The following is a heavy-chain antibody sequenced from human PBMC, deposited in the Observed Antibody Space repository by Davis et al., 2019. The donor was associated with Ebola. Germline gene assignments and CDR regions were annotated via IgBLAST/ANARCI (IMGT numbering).Heavy chain of an antibody. D-gene: IGHD3-3*01. CDR3: ASGATIFGVVTLNWFDP. Sequence: SETLSLTCSVSGGSISSSSYYWGWIRQPPGKGLEWIGSIYYSGSTYYNPSLKSRVTISVDTSKNQFSLKLSSVTAADTAVYYCASGATIFGVVTLNWFDPWGQGTLVTVSS. CDR1: GGSISSSSYY. CDR2: IYYSGST. V-gene: IGHV4-39*01. J-gene: IGHJ5*02.